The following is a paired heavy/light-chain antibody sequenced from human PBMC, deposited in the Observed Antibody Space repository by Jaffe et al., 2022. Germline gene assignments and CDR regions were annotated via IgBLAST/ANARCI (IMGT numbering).Light chain of an antibody. V-gene: IGLV1-51*02. CDR2: ENN. CDR1: SSNFGNNY. CDR3: GTWDSSLSAGWV. J-gene: IGLJ3*02. Sequence: QSVLTQPPSVSAAPGQKVTISCSGSSSNFGNNYVSWYQQLPGTAPKLLIYENNKRPSGIPDRFSGSKSGTSATLGITGLQTGDEAHFYCGTWDSSLSAGWVFGGGTKLTVL.
Heavy chain of an antibody. Sequence: EVQLLESGGGLVQPGGSLRLSCAASGFTFSTYRMSWVRQAPGKGPEWVSAISFNGGDTYHADSVKGRFTISRDNSKNTLYLQMNSLRAEDTAVYYCVKHGGSCGAGTCYFEYWGQGTLVTVSS. CDR3: VKHGGSCGAGTCYFEY. V-gene: IGHV3-23*01. J-gene: IGHJ4*02. CDR1: GFTFSTYR. D-gene: IGHD2-15*01. CDR2: ISFNGGDT.